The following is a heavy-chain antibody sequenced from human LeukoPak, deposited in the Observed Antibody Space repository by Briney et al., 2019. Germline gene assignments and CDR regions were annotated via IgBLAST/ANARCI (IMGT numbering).Heavy chain of an antibody. V-gene: IGHV3-7*01. CDR3: ARAQDIVVVPAALGH. J-gene: IGHJ4*02. CDR1: GFTFSSYW. Sequence: QPGGSLRLSCAASGFTFSSYWMSWVRQAPGKGLEWVANIKQDGSEKYYVDSVKGRFTTSRDNAKNSLYLQMNSLRAEDTAVYYCARAQDIVVVPAALGHWGQGTLVTVSS. CDR2: IKQDGSEK. D-gene: IGHD2-2*01.